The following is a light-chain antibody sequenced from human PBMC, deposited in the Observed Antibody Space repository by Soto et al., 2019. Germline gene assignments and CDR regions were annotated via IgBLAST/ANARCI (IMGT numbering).Light chain of an antibody. CDR1: QSVGSN. CDR3: QQYNNWPPWT. CDR2: GAS. J-gene: IGKJ1*01. Sequence: EIVMTQSPATLSVSPGERVTLSCRARQSVGSNLAWYQHKPGQAPRLLISGASTRATGIPARFSGTGSGTEFTLTIRSLQSEDFAVYYCQQYNNWPPWTFGQGTKVEIK. V-gene: IGKV3-15*01.